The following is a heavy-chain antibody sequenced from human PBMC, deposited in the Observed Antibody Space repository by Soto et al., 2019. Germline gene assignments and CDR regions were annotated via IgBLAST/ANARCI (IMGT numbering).Heavy chain of an antibody. J-gene: IGHJ6*02. CDR2: ISYDGNTE. Sequence: QVQLIESGGGVVQPGRSLRLSCAASGFTFSDCAMHWVRQAPGKGLEWVAVISYDGNTEYYADSVKGRFIISRDNSKDTLYLQMNSLRGEDTAFYYCARKMARGVSMDVWGQGTTVTVSS. D-gene: IGHD3-10*01. CDR3: ARKMARGVSMDV. V-gene: IGHV3-30*04. CDR1: GFTFSDCA.